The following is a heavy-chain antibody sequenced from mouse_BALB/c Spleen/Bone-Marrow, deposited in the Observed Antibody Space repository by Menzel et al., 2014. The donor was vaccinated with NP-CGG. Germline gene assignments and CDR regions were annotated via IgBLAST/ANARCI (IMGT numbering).Heavy chain of an antibody. V-gene: IGHV14-3*02. CDR2: IDPANGNT. Sequence: EVKLVESGAELVKPGASVKLSCTASGFNIKDTYMHWVKQRPEQGLEWIGRIDPANGNTKYDPKFQGKATITADTSSNTAYLQLSSLTSEDTAVYYCANYDYGWYFDVWGAGTPVTVSS. D-gene: IGHD2-4*01. CDR1: GFNIKDTY. CDR3: ANYDYGWYFDV. J-gene: IGHJ1*01.